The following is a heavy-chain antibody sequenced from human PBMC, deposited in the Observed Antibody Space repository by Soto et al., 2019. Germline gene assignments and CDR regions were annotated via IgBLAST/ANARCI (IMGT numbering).Heavy chain of an antibody. CDR1: GGSVSSGSYY. Sequence: SETLSLTCTVSGGSVSSGSYYWSWIRQPPGKGLEWIGYIYYSGSTNYNPSLKSRVTISVDTSKNQFSLKLSSVTAADTAVYYCASYPSKYCGGDCLNWFDPWGQGTLVTVSS. D-gene: IGHD2-21*02. CDR2: IYYSGST. V-gene: IGHV4-61*01. J-gene: IGHJ5*02. CDR3: ASYPSKYCGGDCLNWFDP.